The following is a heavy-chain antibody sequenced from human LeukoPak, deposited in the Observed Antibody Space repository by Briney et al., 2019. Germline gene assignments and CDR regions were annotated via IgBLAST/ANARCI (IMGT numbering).Heavy chain of an antibody. V-gene: IGHV4-34*01. Sequence: PSETLSLTCAVYVESLTVYYWCWIRQPPGKGLEWIGEINLSVSTNYNPSLKSRVTISVETYKNQSSLKLISMTGADKAEYYCARGGFYCGGDCYVDYWGQGTLVTVSS. CDR3: ARGGFYCGGDCYVDY. CDR1: VESLTVYY. J-gene: IGHJ4*02. D-gene: IGHD2-21*02. CDR2: INLSVST.